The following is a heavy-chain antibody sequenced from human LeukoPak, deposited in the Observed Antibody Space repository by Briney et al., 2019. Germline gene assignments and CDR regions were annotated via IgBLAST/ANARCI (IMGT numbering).Heavy chain of an antibody. V-gene: IGHV3-21*01. CDR2: ISSSSSYI. Sequence: GGSLRLSCAVSGFTFSDAWMNWVRQAPGKGLEWVSSISSSSSYIYYADSVKGRFTISRDNAKNSLYLQMNSLRAEDTAVYYCARDDYYGSGIHVWGKGTTVTVSS. CDR3: ARDDYYGSGIHV. J-gene: IGHJ6*04. CDR1: GFTFSDAW. D-gene: IGHD3-10*01.